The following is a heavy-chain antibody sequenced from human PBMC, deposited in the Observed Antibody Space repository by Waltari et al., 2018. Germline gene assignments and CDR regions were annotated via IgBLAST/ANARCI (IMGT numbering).Heavy chain of an antibody. J-gene: IGHJ4*02. CDR1: GGSFGVYS. CDR3: ARGLKTWYAHHLRYYFDY. Sequence: QVQLQQWGAGLLKPSEPLSLTCALYGGSFGVYSWSWTRRPPGRGLGWIGKINHSGSTNYNPSLKSRVTISVDTSKNQFSLKLSSVTAADTAVYYCARGLKTWYAHHLRYYFDYWGQGTLVTVSS. CDR2: INHSGST. V-gene: IGHV4-34*01. D-gene: IGHD6-13*01.